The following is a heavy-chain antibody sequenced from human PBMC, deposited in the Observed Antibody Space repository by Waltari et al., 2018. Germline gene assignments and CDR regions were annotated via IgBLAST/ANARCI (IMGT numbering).Heavy chain of an antibody. V-gene: IGHV4-61*09. CDR1: GGSISSGSYY. D-gene: IGHD3-10*01. Sequence: QVQLQESGPGLVKPSQTLSLTCTVSGGSISSGSYYWSWIRQPAGKGLEWIGYIYTSGSTNYNPSLKSRVTISVDTSKNQFSLKLSSVTAADTAVYYCARAPRGGDGFDYWGQGTLVNVSS. J-gene: IGHJ4*02. CDR3: ARAPRGGDGFDY. CDR2: IYTSGST.